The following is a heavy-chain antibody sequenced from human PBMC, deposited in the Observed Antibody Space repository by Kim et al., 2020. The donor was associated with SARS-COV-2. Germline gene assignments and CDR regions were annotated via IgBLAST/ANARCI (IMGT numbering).Heavy chain of an antibody. CDR1: GFTFSSYA. CDR3: AKDLYYYGSGSYGT. V-gene: IGHV3-23*01. Sequence: GGSLRLSCAASGFTFSSYAMSWVRQAPGKGLEWVSAISGNGGNTYYADSVKGRFTISRDNSKNTLYLQMNSLRAEDTAVYYCAKDLYYYGSGSYGTWGQGTLGTVSS. J-gene: IGHJ5*02. CDR2: ISGNGGNT. D-gene: IGHD3-10*01.